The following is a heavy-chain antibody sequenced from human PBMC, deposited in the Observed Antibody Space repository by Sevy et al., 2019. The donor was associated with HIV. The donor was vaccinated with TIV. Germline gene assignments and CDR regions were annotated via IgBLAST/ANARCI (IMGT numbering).Heavy chain of an antibody. CDR2: IRYDGSNK. D-gene: IGHD7-27*01. CDR1: GFTFSTYD. Sequence: GGSLRLSCAASGFTFSTYDMHWVRQAPGKGLEWVAYIRYDGSNKYYADSVRGRFTISRDNSKNTLYLQMNSLRAEDTAVYYCARDDHWAFDYWGQGALVTVSS. CDR3: ARDDHWAFDY. V-gene: IGHV3-30*02. J-gene: IGHJ4*02.